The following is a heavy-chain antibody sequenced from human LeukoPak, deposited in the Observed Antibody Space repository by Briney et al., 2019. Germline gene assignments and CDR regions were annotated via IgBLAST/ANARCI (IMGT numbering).Heavy chain of an antibody. Sequence: GGSLRLSCAASGFTFSSYEMNWVRQAPGKGLEWVSYISSSGSTIYYADSVKGRFTISRDNAKNSLYLQMNSLRAEDTAVYYCARVRVAPDYYYYYMDVWGKGTTVTISS. J-gene: IGHJ6*03. CDR1: GFTFSSYE. CDR2: ISSSGSTI. CDR3: ARVRVAPDYYYYYMDV. D-gene: IGHD6-25*01. V-gene: IGHV3-48*03.